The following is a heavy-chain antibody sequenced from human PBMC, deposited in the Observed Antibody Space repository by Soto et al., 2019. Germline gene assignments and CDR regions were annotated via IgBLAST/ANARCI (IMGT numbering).Heavy chain of an antibody. CDR1: GYSFTNYG. J-gene: IGHJ6*03. D-gene: IGHD6-19*01. CDR3: ARDRGVAPPVAGNTHYYYYMDV. CDR2: ISGFNGNT. Sequence: QDQLVQSGAEVKKPGASVTVSCKASGYSFTNYGITWVRQAPGQGLEWMGWISGFNGNTHYAPKLQGRVTMTTDASTSTAYMERRSLRSDDTAVYYCARDRGVAPPVAGNTHYYYYMDVWGKGTTVTVSS. V-gene: IGHV1-18*01.